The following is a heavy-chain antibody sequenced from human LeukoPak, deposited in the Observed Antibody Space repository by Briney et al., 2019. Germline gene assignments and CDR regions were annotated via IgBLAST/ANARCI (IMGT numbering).Heavy chain of an antibody. D-gene: IGHD3-10*01. V-gene: IGHV1-24*01. CDR3: EVLDYGSGRNY. CDR1: VYTLTELS. Sequence: ASVKVSCKVSVYTLTELSMHWVRQAPGKGLEWMGGFDPEDGETIYAQNFQGRVTMTEDTSTDTAYMELSRLRSDDTAVYYCEVLDYGSGRNYWGQGTLVTVSS. CDR2: FDPEDGET. J-gene: IGHJ4*02.